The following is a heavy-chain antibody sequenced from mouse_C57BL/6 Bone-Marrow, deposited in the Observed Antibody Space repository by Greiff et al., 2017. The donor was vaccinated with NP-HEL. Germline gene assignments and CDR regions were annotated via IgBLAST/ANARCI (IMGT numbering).Heavy chain of an antibody. CDR1: GFTFSDYY. J-gene: IGHJ4*01. CDR3: ARPDYYGSSIYAMDY. Sequence: EVKVVESGGGLVQPGGSLKLSCAASGFTFSDYYMYWVRQTPEKRLEWVAYISNGGGSTYYPDTVKGRFTISRDNAKNTLYLQMSRLKSEDTAMYYCARPDYYGSSIYAMDYWGQGTSVTVSS. CDR2: ISNGGGST. V-gene: IGHV5-12*01. D-gene: IGHD1-1*01.